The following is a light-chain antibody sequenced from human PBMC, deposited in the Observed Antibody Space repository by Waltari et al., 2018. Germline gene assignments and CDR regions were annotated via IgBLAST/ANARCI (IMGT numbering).Light chain of an antibody. Sequence: QSVLTQPPSVSGAPGQTVTISCNGGSAKHGAPYELHWYQHLLGTAPKVVVYGNSNRPSGVPDRFSGSKSGTSASLTISGLQAEDEADYYCQSYDSRLSAYVFGGGTKLTVL. CDR1: SAKHGAPYE. V-gene: IGLV1-40*01. CDR3: QSYDSRLSAYV. J-gene: IGLJ3*02. CDR2: GNS.